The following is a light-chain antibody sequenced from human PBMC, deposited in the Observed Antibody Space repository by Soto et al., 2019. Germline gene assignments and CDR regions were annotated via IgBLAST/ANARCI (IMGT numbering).Light chain of an antibody. CDR2: DTS. CDR3: QQYSNWPPIT. Sequence: EMGMSQSPATLSVSPGGRATLSCSASQSVSIHLAWYQQKPGQAPRLLIYDTSTRATGIPARFSGSGSGTEFTLTISSLQSEDFAVYYCQQYSNWPPITFGQGTRLEIK. V-gene: IGKV3-15*01. J-gene: IGKJ5*01. CDR1: QSVSIH.